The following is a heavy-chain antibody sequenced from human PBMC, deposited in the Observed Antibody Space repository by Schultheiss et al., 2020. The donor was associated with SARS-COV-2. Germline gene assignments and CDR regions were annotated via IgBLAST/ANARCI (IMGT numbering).Heavy chain of an antibody. V-gene: IGHV3-33*06. D-gene: IGHD5-18*01. CDR2: IWYDGSNK. CDR1: GFTFSSYW. Sequence: GGSLRLSCAASGFTFSSYWMSWVRQAPGKGLEWVAVIWYDGSNKYYADSVKGRFTISRDNSKNTLYLQMNSLRAEDTAVYYCAKDLGGDTAMYAFDYWGQGTLVTVSS. J-gene: IGHJ4*02. CDR3: AKDLGGDTAMYAFDY.